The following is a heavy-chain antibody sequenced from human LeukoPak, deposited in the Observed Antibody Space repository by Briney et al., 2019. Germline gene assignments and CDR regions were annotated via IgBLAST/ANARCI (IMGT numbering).Heavy chain of an antibody. D-gene: IGHD5-24*01. V-gene: IGHV4-38-2*01. Sequence: SETLSLTCAVSGYSISSGYYWGWIRQPPGKGLEWIGSIYHSGSTYYNPSLKSRVTISVDTSKNQFSLKLSSVTAADTAVYYCASWWLQLGGFDYWGQGTLVTVSS. CDR2: IYHSGST. CDR3: ASWWLQLGGFDY. CDR1: GYSISSGYY. J-gene: IGHJ4*02.